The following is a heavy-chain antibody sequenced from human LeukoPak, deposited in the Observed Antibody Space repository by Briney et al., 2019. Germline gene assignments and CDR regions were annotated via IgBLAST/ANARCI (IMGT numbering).Heavy chain of an antibody. Sequence: SVKLSCKASGGTFSSYAISWVRQAPGQGLEWMGRIIPIFGIANYAQKFQGRVTITADKSTSTAYMELSSLRSEDTAVYYCARAKVYCSSTSCPQHWFDPWGQGTLVTVSS. CDR2: IIPIFGIA. CDR1: GGTFSSYA. D-gene: IGHD2-2*01. J-gene: IGHJ5*02. CDR3: ARAKVYCSSTSCPQHWFDP. V-gene: IGHV1-69*04.